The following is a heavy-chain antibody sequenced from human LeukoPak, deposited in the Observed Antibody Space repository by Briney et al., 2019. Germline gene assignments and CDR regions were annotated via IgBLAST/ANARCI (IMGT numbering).Heavy chain of an antibody. CDR2: INHSGST. Sequence: SETLSLTCAVYGGSFSGYYWSWIREPPGKGLEWIGEINHSGSTNYNPSLKSRVTISVDTSKNQFSLKLSSVTAADTAVYYCARVRLRYFDWLPHGWFDPWGQGTLVAVSS. V-gene: IGHV4-34*01. J-gene: IGHJ5*02. D-gene: IGHD3-9*01. CDR1: GGSFSGYY. CDR3: ARVRLRYFDWLPHGWFDP.